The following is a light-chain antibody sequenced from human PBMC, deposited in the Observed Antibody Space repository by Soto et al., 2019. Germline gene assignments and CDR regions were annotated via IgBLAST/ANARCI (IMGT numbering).Light chain of an antibody. CDR1: QTISSW. V-gene: IGKV1-5*03. Sequence: DIQMTQSPSTLSASVGDRVTITCRASQTISSWLAWYQQKPGKAPKLLIYKASSLEGGVPSRLSGSGSWTAFTLNISSLPPDDFATYYCQQYNDYSTFGKGTKVEIK. CDR2: KAS. CDR3: QQYNDYST. J-gene: IGKJ1*01.